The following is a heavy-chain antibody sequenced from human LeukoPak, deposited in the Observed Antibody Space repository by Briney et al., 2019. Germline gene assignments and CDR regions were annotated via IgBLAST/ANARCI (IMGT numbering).Heavy chain of an antibody. CDR2: LSGSGGST. CDR1: GFTFSSYA. CDR3: AKYGAGYCSSTSCSWYAVDI. Sequence: PGGSLRLSCAASGFTFSSYAMSWVRQAPGKGLEWVSALSGSGGSTYYADSVEGRFTISRDNSKNTLYLQMNRLRATEPAITYCAKYGAGYCSSTSCSWYAVDIWGQGTMVTVSS. J-gene: IGHJ3*02. D-gene: IGHD2-2*01. V-gene: IGHV3-23*01.